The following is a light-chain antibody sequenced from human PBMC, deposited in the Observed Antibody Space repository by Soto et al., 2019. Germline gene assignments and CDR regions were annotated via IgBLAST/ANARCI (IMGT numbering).Light chain of an antibody. CDR1: GSNIGRNY. CDR3: CSYAGSYTHV. J-gene: IGLJ1*01. CDR2: RNN. V-gene: IGLV1-47*01. Sequence: QSVLTQPPSASGTPGQRVTISCSGGGSNIGRNYVYWYQQFPGTAPKILIYRNNQRPSGVPDRFSGSKSGNTASLTISGLQAEDEADYYCCSYAGSYTHVFGTGTKVTVL.